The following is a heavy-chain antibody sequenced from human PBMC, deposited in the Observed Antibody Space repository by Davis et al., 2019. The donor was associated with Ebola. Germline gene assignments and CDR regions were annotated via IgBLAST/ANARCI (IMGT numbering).Heavy chain of an antibody. CDR3: ARESIPPAVVYVNGAFDI. J-gene: IGHJ3*02. V-gene: IGHV3-33*01. CDR1: GFTFRTYG. Sequence: PGGSLRLSCAASGFTFRTYGMHWVRQAPGKGLEWVAAVWYDGNNKKYADSVKGRFTISRDNSKSTLYLQMNSLRAEDTAVYYCARESIPPAVVYVNGAFDIWGQGTMVTVS. CDR2: VWYDGNNK. D-gene: IGHD2-8*02.